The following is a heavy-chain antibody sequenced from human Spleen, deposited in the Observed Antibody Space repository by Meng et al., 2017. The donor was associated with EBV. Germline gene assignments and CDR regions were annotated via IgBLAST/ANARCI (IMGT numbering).Heavy chain of an antibody. CDR3: ARGLGGHYPTMEY. Sequence: QVHQQESGPGLVKPSGTLSLTCAVSGASIDSSDWWTWVRQAPGKGLEWIGEIHHSGTTNYNPSLESRVTISIDKSDNQFSLKLTSVTAADTAVYYCARGLGGHYPTMEYWGQGTLVTVSS. V-gene: IGHV4-4*02. D-gene: IGHD3-22*01. J-gene: IGHJ4*02. CDR1: GASIDSSDW. CDR2: IHHSGTT.